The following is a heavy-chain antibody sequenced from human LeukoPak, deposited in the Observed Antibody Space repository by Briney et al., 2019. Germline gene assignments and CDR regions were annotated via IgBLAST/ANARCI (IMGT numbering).Heavy chain of an antibody. Sequence: SVKVSCEASGGTFSSYAISWVRQAPGQGLEWMGRIIPIFGIANYAQKFQGRVTITADTSTSTAYMALSTLRSEDTAVYSCAREDYGGTSRANYFDYWGQGTLVTVSS. CDR2: IIPIFGIA. D-gene: IGHD4-23*01. J-gene: IGHJ4*02. CDR3: AREDYGGTSRANYFDY. V-gene: IGHV1-69*04. CDR1: GGTFSSYA.